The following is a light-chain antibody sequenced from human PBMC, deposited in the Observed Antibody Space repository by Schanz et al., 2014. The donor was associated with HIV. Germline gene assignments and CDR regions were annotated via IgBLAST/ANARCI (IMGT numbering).Light chain of an antibody. CDR3: QQSDTFPYT. CDR1: QAIGTW. CDR2: EAS. V-gene: IGKV1-5*03. Sequence: DIQMTQSPSTLSASVGDRVSITCRARQAIGTWLAWYQQKPGRAPKLLISEASSLETGVPSRFSGSGSGTEFTLTISNLQPDDFATYYCQQSDTFPYTFGQGTKLEIK. J-gene: IGKJ2*01.